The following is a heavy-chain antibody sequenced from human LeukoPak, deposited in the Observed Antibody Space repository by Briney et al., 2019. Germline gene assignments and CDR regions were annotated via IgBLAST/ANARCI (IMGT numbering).Heavy chain of an antibody. CDR3: ARDIGDYGDPNWFDP. J-gene: IGHJ5*02. CDR2: INAGNGNT. V-gene: IGHV1-3*01. CDR1: GYTFTSYA. D-gene: IGHD4-17*01. Sequence: ASVKVSCKASGYTFTSYAMHWVRQAPGQRLEWMGWINAGNGNTKYSQKFQGRVTITRDTSASTAYMELSSLRSEDTAVYYCARDIGDYGDPNWFDPWGQGTLVTVSS.